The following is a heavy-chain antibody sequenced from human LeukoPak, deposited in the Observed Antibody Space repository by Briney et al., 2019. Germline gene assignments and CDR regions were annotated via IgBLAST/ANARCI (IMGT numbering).Heavy chain of an antibody. D-gene: IGHD2-15*01. J-gene: IGHJ5*02. CDR1: GFTFSSYW. Sequence: PGGSLRLSCAASGFTFSSYWMHWVRQAPGKGLFWVSRIINDASSTLYADSVKGRFTISRDNAKNTLYLQMNSLRAEDTAVYYCATVGFVGSSRFDPWGQGTLVTVSS. V-gene: IGHV3-74*01. CDR2: IINDASST. CDR3: ATVGFVGSSRFDP.